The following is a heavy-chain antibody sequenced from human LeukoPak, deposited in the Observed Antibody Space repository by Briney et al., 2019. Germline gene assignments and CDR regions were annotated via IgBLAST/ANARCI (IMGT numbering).Heavy chain of an antibody. Sequence: ASVKVSCKPSGYTFTGHYMHWVRQAPGQGLEWMGWINPNSGGTNYAQKYQDRVTMTRDTSISTVYMELSRLRSDDTAAYYCARGDYRYGNDYWGQGTLVTVSS. V-gene: IGHV1-2*02. CDR2: INPNSGGT. D-gene: IGHD5-18*01. J-gene: IGHJ4*02. CDR1: GYTFTGHY. CDR3: ARGDYRYGNDY.